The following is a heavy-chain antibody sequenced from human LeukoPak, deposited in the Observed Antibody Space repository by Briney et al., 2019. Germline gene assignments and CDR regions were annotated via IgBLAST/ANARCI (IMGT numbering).Heavy chain of an antibody. CDR2: INPDSGGT. Sequence: ASMKVSCKTSGYSFTGHFVHWVRQAPGQGLEWMGWINPDSGGTNYAQKFQDRVTMTRDTSISTAYMELSSLTSDDTAVYYCARIGGDIYYFDYWGQGTLATVSS. D-gene: IGHD3-16*01. CDR1: GYSFTGHF. J-gene: IGHJ4*02. CDR3: ARIGGDIYYFDY. V-gene: IGHV1-2*02.